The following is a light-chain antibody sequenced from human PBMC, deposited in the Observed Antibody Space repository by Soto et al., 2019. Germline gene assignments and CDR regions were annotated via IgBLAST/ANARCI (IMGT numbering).Light chain of an antibody. CDR1: QGIRND. V-gene: IGKV1-17*01. J-gene: IGKJ1*01. Sequence: IQMTQSPASLSASVGDRVTITFRASQGIRNDLGWYQQKPGKAPKLLIYAASNRATGIPDRFSGSGSGTDFTLTISRLEPEDFAVYYCQQYGSSGTFGQGTKVDIK. CDR2: AAS. CDR3: QQYGSSGT.